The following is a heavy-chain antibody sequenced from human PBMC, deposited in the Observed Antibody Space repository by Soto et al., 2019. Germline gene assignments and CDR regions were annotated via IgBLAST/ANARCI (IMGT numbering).Heavy chain of an antibody. D-gene: IGHD2-21*02. Sequence: PGGSLRLSCAASGFTFSSYSMNWVRQAPGKGLEWVSSISSSSSYIYYADSVKGRFTISRDNAKNSLYLQMNSLRAEDTAVYYCARYGGNSGYYYYGMDVWGQGTTVTSP. CDR2: ISSSSSYI. V-gene: IGHV3-21*01. CDR1: GFTFSSYS. CDR3: ARYGGNSGYYYYGMDV. J-gene: IGHJ6*02.